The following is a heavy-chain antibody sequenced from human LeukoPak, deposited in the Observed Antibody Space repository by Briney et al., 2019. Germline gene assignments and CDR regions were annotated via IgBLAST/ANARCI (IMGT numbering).Heavy chain of an antibody. CDR3: ARVKSGYDSSGYYAFDI. D-gene: IGHD3-22*01. J-gene: IGHJ3*02. Sequence: PGGSLRLSCAVSGVTVSSNHMSWVRQAPGKGLEWVSAIYSGGGTYYADSVKGRFTLSRDISKNTLYLQMNSLRAEDTAVYYCARVKSGYDSSGYYAFDIWGQGTMVTVSS. V-gene: IGHV3-53*05. CDR2: IYSGGGT. CDR1: GVTVSSNH.